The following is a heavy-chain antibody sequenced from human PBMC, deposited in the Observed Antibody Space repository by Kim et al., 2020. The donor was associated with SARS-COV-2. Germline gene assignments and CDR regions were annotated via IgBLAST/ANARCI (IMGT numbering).Heavy chain of an antibody. V-gene: IGHV3-30*04. J-gene: IGHJ4*02. CDR1: GFTFSSYA. D-gene: IGHD5-18*01. CDR3: ARSLGGAYSYGYDY. CDR2: ISYDGSNK. Sequence: GGSLRLSCAAAGFTFSSYAMHWVRQAPGKGLEWVAVISYDGSNKYYADSVKGRFTISRDNSKNTLYLQMNSLRAEDTAVYYCARSLGGAYSYGYDYWGQGTLVPLSS.